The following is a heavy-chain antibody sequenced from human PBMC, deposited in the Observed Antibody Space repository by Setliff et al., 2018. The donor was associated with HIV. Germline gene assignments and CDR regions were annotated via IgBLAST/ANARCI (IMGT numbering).Heavy chain of an antibody. Sequence: PLETLSLTCTVSGGSISSGIYYWIWIRQPAGKGLEWIGHVYTTGGTNYNPSLESRLTISVDTSRNQFSLRLSSVTAADTAVYYCARAPTGVTNAFDIWGQGTMVTVSS. CDR1: GGSISSGIYY. J-gene: IGHJ3*02. CDR2: VYTTGGT. D-gene: IGHD2-8*02. CDR3: ARAPTGVTNAFDI. V-gene: IGHV4-61*09.